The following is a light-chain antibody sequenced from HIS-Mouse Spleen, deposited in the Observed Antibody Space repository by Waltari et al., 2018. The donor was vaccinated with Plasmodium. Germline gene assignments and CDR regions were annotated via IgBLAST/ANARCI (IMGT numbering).Light chain of an antibody. CDR2: AAS. V-gene: IGKV1-8*01. J-gene: IGKJ4*01. CDR1: QGISSY. CDR3: QQYYSYPLT. Sequence: AIRLTQSPSSFSSSTGDKVTITFRASQGISSYLALYQQKPGKAPKLLIYAASTLQSGVPSRFSGSGSGTDFTLTISCLQSEDFATYYCQQYYSYPLTFGGGTKVEIK.